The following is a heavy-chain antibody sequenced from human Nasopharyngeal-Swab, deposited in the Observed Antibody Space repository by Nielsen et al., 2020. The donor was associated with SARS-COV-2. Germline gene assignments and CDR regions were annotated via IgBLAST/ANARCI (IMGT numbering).Heavy chain of an antibody. V-gene: IGHV1-3*01. CDR1: GYTFTSYA. J-gene: IGHJ4*02. D-gene: IGHD6-13*01. CDR3: ARAQVYSSSWYVSYYFDY. CDR2: INAGNGNT. Sequence: ASVKVSCKASGYTFTSYAMHWVRQAPGQRLEWMGWINAGNGNTKYSQKFQGRVTITSATSASTAYMELSSLRSEDTAVYYCARAQVYSSSWYVSYYFDYWGQGTLVTVSS.